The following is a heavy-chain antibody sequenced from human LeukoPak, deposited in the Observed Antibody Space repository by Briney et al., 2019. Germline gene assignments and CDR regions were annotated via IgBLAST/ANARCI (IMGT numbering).Heavy chain of an antibody. J-gene: IGHJ4*02. Sequence: GGSLRLSCAASGFTFSSYGMQWFRQAPDKGLEWVAAISNDGSNKYYADSVKGRFTMSRDNYKNTLYLQMNSLRAEDTAVYYCAKVDIVATIDAGRLVDYWGQGTLVTVSS. V-gene: IGHV3-30*18. CDR2: ISNDGSNK. CDR3: AKVDIVATIDAGRLVDY. CDR1: GFTFSSYG. D-gene: IGHD5-12*01.